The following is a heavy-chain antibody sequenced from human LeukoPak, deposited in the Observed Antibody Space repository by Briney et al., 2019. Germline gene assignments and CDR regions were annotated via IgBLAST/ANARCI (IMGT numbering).Heavy chain of an antibody. V-gene: IGHV1-2*02. CDR2: INPNSGGT. Sequence: ASVKVSCKASGYTFTGYYMHWVRQAPGQGLEWMGWINPNSGGTNCAQKFQGRVTMTRDTSISTAYMELSWLRSNDTAVYYCARGGSGYYPLVYDYWGQGTLVTVSS. D-gene: IGHD3-22*01. J-gene: IGHJ4*02. CDR1: GYTFTGYY. CDR3: ARGGSGYYPLVYDY.